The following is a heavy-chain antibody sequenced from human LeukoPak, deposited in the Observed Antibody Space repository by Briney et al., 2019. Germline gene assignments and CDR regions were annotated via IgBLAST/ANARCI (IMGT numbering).Heavy chain of an antibody. J-gene: IGHJ3*02. Sequence: ASVKVSCKASGGTFSSYAISWVRQAPGQGLEWMGGIIPIFGTANYAQKFQGRVTITADESTSTAYMELSSLRSEDTAVYYCARDTGHYYDSSGYYKHDAFDIWGQGTMVTVSS. V-gene: IGHV1-69*13. CDR2: IIPIFGTA. CDR3: ARDTGHYYDSSGYYKHDAFDI. CDR1: GGTFSSYA. D-gene: IGHD3-22*01.